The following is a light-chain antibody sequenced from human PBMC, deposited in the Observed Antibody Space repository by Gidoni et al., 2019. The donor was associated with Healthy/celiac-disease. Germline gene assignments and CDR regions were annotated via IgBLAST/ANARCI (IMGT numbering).Light chain of an antibody. V-gene: IGKV3-11*01. CDR3: QQRSNWPGYT. CDR2: DAS. Sequence: EIVLTQHPATLSLSPGERATLSCRASQSVSSYLAWYQQKPGQAPRLLIYDASNRATCIPARFSGSGSGTDFTLTISSLEPEEFAVYYGQQRSNWPGYTFGQGTKLEIK. J-gene: IGKJ2*01. CDR1: QSVSSY.